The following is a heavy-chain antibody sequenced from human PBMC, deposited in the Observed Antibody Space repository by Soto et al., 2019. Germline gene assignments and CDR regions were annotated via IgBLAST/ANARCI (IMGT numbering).Heavy chain of an antibody. Sequence: QVQLQQWGAGLLKPSETLSLTCAVYGGSFSGYYWSWIRQPPGEGLEWIGEISHSGSTNYNPSLEGRVTISVDTSKNQFSLKLNSVTAADTAVYYCTRGTWEVRFEHWGRGTLVTVSS. D-gene: IGHD1-26*01. CDR1: GGSFSGYY. J-gene: IGHJ4*02. V-gene: IGHV4-34*01. CDR2: ISHSGST. CDR3: TRGTWEVRFEH.